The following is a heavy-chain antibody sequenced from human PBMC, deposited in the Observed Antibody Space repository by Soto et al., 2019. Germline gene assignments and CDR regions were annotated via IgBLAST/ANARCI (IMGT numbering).Heavy chain of an antibody. CDR2: ISYDGSNK. CDR3: AKDGDGDYDILTGYLRASYFDY. CDR1: GFTFSSYG. D-gene: IGHD3-9*01. Sequence: GGSLRLSCAASGFTFSSYGMHWVRQAPGKGLEWVAVISYDGSNKYYADSVKGRFTISRDNSKNTLYLQMNSLRAEDTAVYYCAKDGDGDYDILTGYLRASYFDYWGQGTLVTVSS. V-gene: IGHV3-30*18. J-gene: IGHJ4*02.